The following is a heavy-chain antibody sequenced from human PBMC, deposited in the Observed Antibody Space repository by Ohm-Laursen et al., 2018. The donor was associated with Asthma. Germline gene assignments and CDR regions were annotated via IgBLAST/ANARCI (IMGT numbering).Heavy chain of an antibody. J-gene: IGHJ1*01. D-gene: IGHD3-22*01. CDR3: ARFGAPTYYYDSSGYPPFYFQH. CDR1: GYTFTSYG. V-gene: IGHV1-18*04. Sequence: GASVKVSCKASGYTFTSYGISWVRQAPGQGLEWMGWISAYNGNTNYAQKLQGRVTMTTDTSTSTAYMELRSLRSDDTAVYYCARFGAPTYYYDSSGYPPFYFQHWGQGTLVTVSS. CDR2: ISAYNGNT.